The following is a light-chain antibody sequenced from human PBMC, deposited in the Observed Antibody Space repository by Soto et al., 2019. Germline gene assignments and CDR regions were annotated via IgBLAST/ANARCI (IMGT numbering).Light chain of an antibody. J-gene: IGLJ2*01. Sequence: SYELTQPSSVSVSPGQTARITCSGDVLAKNYARWFQQKPGQAPVVVIYRDSVRPSGIPDRFSGSSSGTTVTLTISGAHVEDEADYYCYSAADNNLGVFGGGTQLTVL. V-gene: IGLV3-27*01. CDR2: RDS. CDR1: VLAKNY. CDR3: YSAADNNLGV.